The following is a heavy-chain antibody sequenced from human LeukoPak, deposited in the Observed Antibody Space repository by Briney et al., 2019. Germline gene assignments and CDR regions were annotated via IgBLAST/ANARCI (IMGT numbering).Heavy chain of an antibody. CDR2: IYYSGST. CDR1: GGSITSSSYY. CDR3: ADYIAVAGTAFGWFDT. V-gene: IGHV4-39*07. D-gene: IGHD6-19*01. J-gene: IGHJ5*02. Sequence: ASETLSLTCTVSGGSITSSSYYWGWIRQPPGKGLEWIGSIYYSGSTYYNPSLKSRVTISVDTSKNHFSLRLSSVTAADTAVYYCADYIAVAGTAFGWFDTWGQGALVTVSS.